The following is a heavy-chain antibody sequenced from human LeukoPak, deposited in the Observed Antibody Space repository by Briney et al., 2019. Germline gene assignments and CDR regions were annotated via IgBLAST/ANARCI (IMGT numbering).Heavy chain of an antibody. Sequence: GGSLRLSCAAAGFIFSTYSMNWVRQAPGKGLEWVSTISGTSGYIYYAGSVKGRFTISRDNAKNSLYLQMNSLRVEDTAVYYCARDREGYYSSSTLSDYWGQGTLVTVSS. CDR3: ARDREGYYSSSTLSDY. D-gene: IGHD6-13*01. CDR1: GFIFSTYS. J-gene: IGHJ4*02. CDR2: ISGTSGYI. V-gene: IGHV3-21*01.